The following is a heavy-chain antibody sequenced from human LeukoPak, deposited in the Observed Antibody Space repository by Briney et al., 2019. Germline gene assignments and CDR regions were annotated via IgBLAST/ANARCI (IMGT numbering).Heavy chain of an antibody. V-gene: IGHV4-34*01. J-gene: IGHJ4*02. D-gene: IGHD3-16*02. CDR1: GGSFSGYY. Sequence: SETLSLTCAAYGGSFSGYYWSWIRQPPGKGLEWIGEINHSGSTNYNPSLKSRVTISVDTSKNQFSLKLSSVTAADTAVYYCARHGTGLYYDYVWGSYRYTGFDYWGQGTLVTVSS. CDR2: INHSGST. CDR3: ARHGTGLYYDYVWGSYRYTGFDY.